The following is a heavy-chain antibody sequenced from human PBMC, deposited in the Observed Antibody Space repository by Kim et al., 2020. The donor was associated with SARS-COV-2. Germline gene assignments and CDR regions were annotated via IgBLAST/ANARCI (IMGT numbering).Heavy chain of an antibody. Sequence: SVKVSCKASGGTFSSYAISWVRQAPGQGLEWMGGIIPIFGTANYAQKFQGRVTITADESTSTAYMELSSLRSEDTAVYYCARDRDYDILTGYPLWAFDIWGQGTMVTVSS. D-gene: IGHD3-9*01. CDR1: GGTFSSYA. CDR2: IIPIFGTA. CDR3: ARDRDYDILTGYPLWAFDI. V-gene: IGHV1-69*13. J-gene: IGHJ3*02.